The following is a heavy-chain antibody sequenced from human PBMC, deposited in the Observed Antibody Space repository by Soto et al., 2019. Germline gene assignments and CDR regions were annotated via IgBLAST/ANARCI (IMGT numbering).Heavy chain of an antibody. Sequence: QVQLQESGPGLVKPSETLSLTCTVSGGSISSYYWSWIRQPPGKGLEWIGYIYYSGSTNYNPSLKSRVTISVDTSKNQCSLKLSSVTAADTAVYYCARVPPESEEAIICDYWGQGTLVTVSS. CDR3: ARVPPESEEAIICDY. CDR1: GGSISSYY. J-gene: IGHJ4*02. CDR2: IYYSGST. V-gene: IGHV4-59*01.